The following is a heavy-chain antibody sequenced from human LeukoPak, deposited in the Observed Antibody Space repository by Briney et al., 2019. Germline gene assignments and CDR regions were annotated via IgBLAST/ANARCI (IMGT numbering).Heavy chain of an antibody. D-gene: IGHD4-17*01. CDR3: AKDMGTEVTVTTYYFDY. Sequence: GASVKLSCKASGGTFSSYAIRWVRQAPGQGLEWMGRIIPILGISNYAQKFQGRVTITADKSTSTAYMELSRLRSEDTALYYCAKDMGTEVTVTTYYFDYWGQGTLVTVSS. J-gene: IGHJ4*02. CDR2: IIPILGIS. V-gene: IGHV1-69*04. CDR1: GGTFSSYA.